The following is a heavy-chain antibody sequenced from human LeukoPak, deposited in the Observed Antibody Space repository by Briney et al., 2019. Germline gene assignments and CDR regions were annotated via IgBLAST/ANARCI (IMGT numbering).Heavy chain of an antibody. V-gene: IGHV3-48*01. CDR2: ISSSSSTI. CDR1: GFTFSSYS. J-gene: IGHJ4*02. Sequence: GGSLRLSCAASGFTFSSYSMNWVRQAPGKGLEWVSYISSSSSTIYYADSVKGRFTISRDTSKNTLYLQMNSLRAEDAAVYYCAKEEWLGKMNYFDHWGQGTLVTVSS. CDR3: AKEEWLGKMNYFDH. D-gene: IGHD6-19*01.